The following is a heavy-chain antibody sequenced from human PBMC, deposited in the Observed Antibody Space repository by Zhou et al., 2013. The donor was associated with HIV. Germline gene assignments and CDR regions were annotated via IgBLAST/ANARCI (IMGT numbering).Heavy chain of an antibody. CDR3: ARHAIEANVGYYFAN. V-gene: IGHV1-69*05. CDR1: GDTFTGYY. Sequence: QVQLVQSGAEVKKPAAAVKVSCKASGDTFTGYYLHWVRQAPGQGLEWMGWIIPVFGTTYYPQKFQGRVTITTDQSTSTAYMELSSLRSEDTAVYYCARHAIEANVGYYFANWGQGTLVTVSS. J-gene: IGHJ4*02. CDR2: IIPVFGTT. D-gene: IGHD1-1*01.